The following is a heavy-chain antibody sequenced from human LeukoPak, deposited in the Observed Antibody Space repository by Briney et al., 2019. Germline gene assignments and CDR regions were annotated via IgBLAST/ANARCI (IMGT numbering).Heavy chain of an antibody. D-gene: IGHD3-16*01. J-gene: IGHJ5*02. Sequence: GGSLKLSCAASGFTFSGSAIHCVRQASGKGLEWVGRIRGKGYSDPPAYAASVRGRFTISRDDSKSTAYLQMNSLKAEDTAVYFCTVPQSGGNWFDPWGPGTLVTVSS. CDR1: GFTFSGSA. CDR3: TVPQSGGNWFDP. V-gene: IGHV3-73*01. CDR2: IRGKGYSDPP.